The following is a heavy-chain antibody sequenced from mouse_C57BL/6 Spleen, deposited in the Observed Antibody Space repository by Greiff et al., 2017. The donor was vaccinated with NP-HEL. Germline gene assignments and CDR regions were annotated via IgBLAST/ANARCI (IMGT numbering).Heavy chain of an antibody. CDR2: ISDGGSYT. J-gene: IGHJ2*01. V-gene: IGHV5-4*01. CDR3: AREGPYGNYVDY. D-gene: IGHD2-1*01. Sequence: EVKLVESGGGLVKPGGSLKLSCAASGFTFSSYAMSWVRQTPEKRLEWVATISDGGSYTYYPDNVKGRFTISRDNAKNNLYLQMSHLKSEDTAMYYCAREGPYGNYVDYWGQGTTLTVSS. CDR1: GFTFSSYA.